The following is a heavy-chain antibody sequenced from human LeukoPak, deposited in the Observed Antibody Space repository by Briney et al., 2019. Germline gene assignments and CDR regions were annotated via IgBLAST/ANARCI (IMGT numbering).Heavy chain of an antibody. CDR1: GYTFTGYY. D-gene: IGHD3-22*01. Sequence: ASVKVSCKASGYTFTGYYMHWVRQAPGQGLEWMGWINPNSGGTNYAQKFQGWVTMTRDTSISTAYMELSSLRSEDTAVYYCATVPYYYDSSGYRRWYYFDYWGQGTLVTVSS. CDR2: INPNSGGT. CDR3: ATVPYYYDSSGYRRWYYFDY. V-gene: IGHV1-2*04. J-gene: IGHJ4*02.